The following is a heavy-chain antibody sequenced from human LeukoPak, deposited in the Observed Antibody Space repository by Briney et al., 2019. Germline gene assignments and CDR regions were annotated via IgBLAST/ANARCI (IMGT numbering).Heavy chain of an antibody. Sequence: GASVKVSCKASGYTFTSYYVHWVRQAPGQGLEWMGIINPSGGSTTYAQKFQGIVTMTRDTSTSTVYMELSSLRSEDTAMYNCARAWGPLNWFDPWGQGTLVTVSS. CDR3: ARAWGPLNWFDP. CDR2: INPSGGST. D-gene: IGHD3-16*01. CDR1: GYTFTSYY. V-gene: IGHV1-46*01. J-gene: IGHJ5*02.